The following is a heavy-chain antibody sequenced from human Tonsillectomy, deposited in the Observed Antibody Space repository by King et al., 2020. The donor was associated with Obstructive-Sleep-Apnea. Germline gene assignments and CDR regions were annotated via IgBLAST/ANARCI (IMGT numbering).Heavy chain of an antibody. Sequence: QLQESGPGLVKPSETLALTCTVSGVSISSYYWSWIRQPPGKGLEWIGYVYYSGSSNYNPPLKSRVTLAVDTSKNQFSLKLSSVTAADTAVYYCARDSPGHDYGDYGGFDYWGQGTLVTVSS. CDR3: ARDSPGHDYGDYGGFDY. V-gene: IGHV4-59*01. D-gene: IGHD4-17*01. CDR2: VYYSGSS. CDR1: GVSISSYY. J-gene: IGHJ4*02.